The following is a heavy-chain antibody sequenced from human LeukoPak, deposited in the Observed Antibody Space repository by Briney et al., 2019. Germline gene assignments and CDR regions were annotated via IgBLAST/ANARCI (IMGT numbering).Heavy chain of an antibody. V-gene: IGHV4-61*02. D-gene: IGHD3-10*01. CDR1: GGSISSGSYY. J-gene: IGHJ4*02. CDR3: AGWHNYYGSGSYYQGFDY. CDR2: IYTSGST. Sequence: SETLSLTCTVSGGSISSGSYYWSWIRQPAGKGLEWIGRIYTSGSTNYNPSLKSRVTISVDTSKNQFSLKLSPVTAADTAVYYCAGWHNYYGSGSYYQGFDYWGQGTLVTVSS.